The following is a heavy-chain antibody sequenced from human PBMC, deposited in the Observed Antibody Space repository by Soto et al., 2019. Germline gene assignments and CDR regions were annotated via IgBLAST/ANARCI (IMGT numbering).Heavy chain of an antibody. J-gene: IGHJ4*02. CDR1: GFTFSSYW. Sequence: GGSLRLSCAASGFTFSSYWMSWVRQAPGKGLEWVANIKQDGSEKYYVDSVKGRFTISRDNAKNSLYLQMNSLRAEDTAVYYCAREGTYDSSGYYPNDHSFDYWGQGTLVTVSS. CDR2: IKQDGSEK. CDR3: AREGTYDSSGYYPNDHSFDY. V-gene: IGHV3-7*03. D-gene: IGHD3-22*01.